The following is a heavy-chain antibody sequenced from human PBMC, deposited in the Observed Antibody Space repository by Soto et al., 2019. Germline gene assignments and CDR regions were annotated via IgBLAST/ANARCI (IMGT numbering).Heavy chain of an antibody. CDR2: IVPILGVP. V-gene: IGHV1-69*08. CDR1: GGTFSSYT. CDR3: ARDRYAYGSGRTIDY. Sequence: QVQLVQSGAEVKKPGSSVKVSCKASGGTFSSYTVSWVRQAPGQGLEWMGRIVPILGVPNYAQRFQGRVTXXADKGTNTAYRGLSSLRSEDTAVYYCARDRYAYGSGRTIDYWGQGTLVTVSS. D-gene: IGHD3-10*01. J-gene: IGHJ4*02.